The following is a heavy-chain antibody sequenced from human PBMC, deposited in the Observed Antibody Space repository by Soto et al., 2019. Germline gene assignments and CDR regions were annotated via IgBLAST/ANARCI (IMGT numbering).Heavy chain of an antibody. V-gene: IGHV2-5*02. Sequence: QITLKESGPPVVKPTETLTLTCTFSGFSLSTSAVAVGWIRQPPGKALEWLALIAGDDNKRYRSSLQSRLTFTKDTSKNQVVLIMTDMDPVDTATYYCARRYPNNWFDPWGQGTLVTVSS. J-gene: IGHJ5*02. CDR2: IAGDDNK. CDR1: GFSLSTSAVA. CDR3: ARRYPNNWFDP.